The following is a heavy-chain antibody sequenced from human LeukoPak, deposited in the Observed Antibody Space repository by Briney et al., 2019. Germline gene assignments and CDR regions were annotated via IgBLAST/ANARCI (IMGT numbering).Heavy chain of an antibody. CDR1: GFTFSSYG. J-gene: IGHJ5*02. CDR2: IRFDGSHK. V-gene: IGHV3-30*02. Sequence: PGGSLRLSCAASGFTFSSYGMHWVRQAPGKGLEWVASIRFDGSHKYYADSVKGRFTISRDNSKNTLYLQMNSLRAEDTAVYYCDYSDNWFDPWGQGTLVTVSS. CDR3: DYSDNWFDP. D-gene: IGHD2-15*01.